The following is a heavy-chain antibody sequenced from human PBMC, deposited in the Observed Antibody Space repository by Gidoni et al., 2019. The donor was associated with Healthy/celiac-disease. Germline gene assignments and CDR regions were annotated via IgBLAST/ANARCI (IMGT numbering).Heavy chain of an antibody. CDR2: IYTSGST. V-gene: IGHV4-61*02. Sequence: QVQLQESGPGLVKPSQTLSLTCTVSGGSISRGSYHWSWIRQPAGKGREWIGRIYTSGSTNYNPSLKSRVTISVDTSKNQFSLKLSSVTAADTAVYYCARERVGIAAAGTSVMADYWGQGTLVTVSS. J-gene: IGHJ4*02. CDR3: ARERVGIAAAGTSVMADY. CDR1: GGSISRGSYH. D-gene: IGHD6-13*01.